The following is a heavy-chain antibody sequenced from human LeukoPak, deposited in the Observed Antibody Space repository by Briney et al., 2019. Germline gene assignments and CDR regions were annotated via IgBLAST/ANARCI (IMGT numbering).Heavy chain of an antibody. CDR1: GGSISSGSYY. CDR3: ARSPLYPYCSSTSCYYFDY. Sequence: SETLSLTCAVSGGSISSGSYYWSWIRQPAGKGLEWIGRIYTSGSTNYNPSLKSRVTISVDTSKNQFSLKLSSVTAADTAVYYCARSPLYPYCSSTSCYYFDYWGQGTLVTVSS. CDR2: IYTSGST. D-gene: IGHD2-2*01. V-gene: IGHV4-61*02. J-gene: IGHJ4*02.